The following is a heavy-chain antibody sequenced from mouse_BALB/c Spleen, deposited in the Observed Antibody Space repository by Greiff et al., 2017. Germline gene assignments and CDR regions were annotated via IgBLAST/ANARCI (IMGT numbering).Heavy chain of an antibody. CDR2: IWSGGST. V-gene: IGHV2-2*02. Sequence: QVQLQQSGPGLVQPSQSLSITCTVSGFSLTSYGVHWVRQSPGKGLEWLGVIWSGGSTDYNAAFISRLSISKDNSKSQVFFKMNSLQANDTAIYYCARNLGGSFAYWGQGTLVTVSA. CDR3: ARNLGGSFAY. CDR1: GFSLTSYG. J-gene: IGHJ3*01. D-gene: IGHD1-1*02.